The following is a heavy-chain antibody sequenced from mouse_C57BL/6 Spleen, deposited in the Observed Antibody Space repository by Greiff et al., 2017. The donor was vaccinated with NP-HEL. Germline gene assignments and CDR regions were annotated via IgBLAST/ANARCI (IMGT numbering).Heavy chain of an antibody. CDR3: ARNPLLLRGYFDV. J-gene: IGHJ1*03. CDR1: GYAFSSYW. D-gene: IGHD1-1*01. Sequence: QVQLQQSGAELVKPGASVKISCKASGYAFSSYWMNWVKQRPGKGLEWIGQIYPGDGDTNYNGKFKGKATLTADKSSSTAYMQLSSLTSEDSAVYFCARNPLLLRGYFDVWGTGTTVTVSS. V-gene: IGHV1-80*01. CDR2: IYPGDGDT.